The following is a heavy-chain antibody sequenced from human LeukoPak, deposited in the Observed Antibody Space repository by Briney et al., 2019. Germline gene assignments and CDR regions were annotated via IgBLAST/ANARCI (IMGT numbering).Heavy chain of an antibody. D-gene: IGHD6-13*01. CDR3: AKDLSSSWYDAFDI. J-gene: IGHJ3*02. V-gene: IGHV3-23*01. Sequence: GGSLRLSCAASGFTFNIYAMSWVRQAPGKGLEWVSGINGGSDVIYYADSVKGRFTISRDNSKNTLYLQMNSLRAEDTAVYYCAKDLSSSWYDAFDIWGQGTMVTVSS. CDR2: INGGSDVI. CDR1: GFTFNIYA.